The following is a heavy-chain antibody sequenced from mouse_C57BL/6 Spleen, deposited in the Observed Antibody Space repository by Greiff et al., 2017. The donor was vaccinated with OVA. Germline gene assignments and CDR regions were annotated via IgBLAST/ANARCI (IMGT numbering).Heavy chain of an antibody. D-gene: IGHD2-2*01. V-gene: IGHV5-16*01. CDR2: INYDGSST. J-gene: IGHJ3*01. CDR3: ARDDYGYGWFAY. CDR1: GFTFSDYY. Sequence: VQLQESEGGLVQPGSSMKLSCTASGFTFSDYYMAWVRQVPEKGLEWVANINYDGSSTYYLDSLKSRFIISRDNAKNILYLQMSSQKSEDTATYYCARDDYGYGWFAYWGQGTLVTVSA.